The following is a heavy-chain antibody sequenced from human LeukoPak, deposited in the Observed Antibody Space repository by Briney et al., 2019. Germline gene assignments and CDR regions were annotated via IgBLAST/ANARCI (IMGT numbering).Heavy chain of an antibody. CDR3: GGSSGYHPDPYYFDY. V-gene: IGHV4-61*08. J-gene: IGHJ4*02. D-gene: IGHD3-22*01. CDR1: GGSISSGDYY. CDR2: IYYSGST. Sequence: PSQTLSLTCTVSGGSISSGDYYWSWIRQPPGKGLEWIGYIYYSGSTNYNPSLKSRVTISVDTSKNQFSLKLSSVTAADTAVYYCGGSSGYHPDPYYFDYWGQGTLVTVSS.